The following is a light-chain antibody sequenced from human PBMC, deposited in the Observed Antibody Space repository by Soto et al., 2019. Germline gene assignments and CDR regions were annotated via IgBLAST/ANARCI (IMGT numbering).Light chain of an antibody. CDR2: GAS. CDR1: QSVSSY. J-gene: IGKJ2*01. V-gene: IGKV3-20*01. Sequence: EIVLAQSPATLSLSPGERATLSCRASQSVSSYLAWYQQKPGQAPRLLIYGASRRATGLPDRFSGSGSGTDFTLTISRLEPEDFAVYYCQQYGSSNTFGHGTKVDIK. CDR3: QQYGSSNT.